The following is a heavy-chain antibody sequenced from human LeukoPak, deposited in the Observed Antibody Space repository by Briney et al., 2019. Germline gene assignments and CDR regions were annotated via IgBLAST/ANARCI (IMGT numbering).Heavy chain of an antibody. J-gene: IGHJ1*01. CDR1: GFTFDDYA. V-gene: IGHV3-9*01. CDR3: ARDFQH. Sequence: PGGSLRLSCAASGFTFDDYAMHWVRQAPGKGLEWVSGISWNSGSIGYADSVKGRFTISRDNAKNSLYLQMNSLRAEDTAVYYCARDFQHWGQGTLVTVSS. CDR2: ISWNSGSI.